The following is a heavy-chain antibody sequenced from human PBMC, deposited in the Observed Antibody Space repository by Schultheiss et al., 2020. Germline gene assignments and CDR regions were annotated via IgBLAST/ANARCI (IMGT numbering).Heavy chain of an antibody. Sequence: SCAVSGGSISGGDYTWSWIRQPPGKSLEWIGYFYQSGYTYYNPSLKSRVTISVDKSKNQFSLKLISVTAADTAVYYCTKSGQLNYFDPWGQGTLVTVSS. D-gene: IGHD1-1*01. V-gene: IGHV4-30-2*01. CDR3: TKSGQLNYFDP. J-gene: IGHJ5*02. CDR1: GGSISGGDYT. CDR2: FYQSGYT.